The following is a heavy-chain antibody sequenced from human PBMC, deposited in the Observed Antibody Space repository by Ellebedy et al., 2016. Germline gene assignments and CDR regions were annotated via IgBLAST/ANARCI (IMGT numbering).Heavy chain of an antibody. Sequence: GGSLRLSCAASGFSFSNFAMNWVRQVPGKGLEWVSVIYSGGTTNYADSVKGRFIISRDTSKNTLYLQMNSLRAEDTAVYYCATRISEGAWGQGTLVTVSS. D-gene: IGHD2-21*01. CDR3: ATRISEGA. CDR2: IYSGGTT. V-gene: IGHV3-53*01. CDR1: GFSFSNFA. J-gene: IGHJ5*02.